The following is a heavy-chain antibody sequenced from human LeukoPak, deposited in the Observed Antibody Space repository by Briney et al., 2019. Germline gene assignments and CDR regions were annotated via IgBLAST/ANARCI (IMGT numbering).Heavy chain of an antibody. Sequence: SQTLSLTRTVSGGSISSGSYYWSWIRQPAGKGLEWIGRIYTSGSTNYNPSLKSRVTISVDTSKNQFSLKLSSVTAADTAVYYCARGWIANRLYFDYWGQGTLVTVSS. CDR2: IYTSGST. D-gene: IGHD2-21*01. CDR3: ARGWIANRLYFDY. J-gene: IGHJ4*02. CDR1: GGSISSGSYY. V-gene: IGHV4-61*02.